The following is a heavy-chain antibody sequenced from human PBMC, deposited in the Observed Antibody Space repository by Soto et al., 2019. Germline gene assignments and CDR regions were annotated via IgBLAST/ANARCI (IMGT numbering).Heavy chain of an antibody. CDR1: GFTFSSYW. CDR2: INTDGSST. Sequence: EVQLVESGGGLVQPGGSLRLSCAASGFTFSSYWMHWVRQAPGKGLVWVSHINTDGSSTNYADSVKGRFTISRDTATNTLYLQMNSLGAEDTAVYYCAQYSGHDSDAVDIWGQGTMVTVSS. D-gene: IGHD5-12*01. CDR3: AQYSGHDSDAVDI. J-gene: IGHJ3*02. V-gene: IGHV3-74*01.